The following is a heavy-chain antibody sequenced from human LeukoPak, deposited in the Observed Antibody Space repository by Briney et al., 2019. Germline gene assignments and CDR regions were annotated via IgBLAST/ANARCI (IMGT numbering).Heavy chain of an antibody. J-gene: IGHJ4*02. V-gene: IGHV3-7*01. CDR3: GSGNGV. Sequence: GGSLRLSCAASRFTFSDYWMIWIRQAPGMGLEWVANINQDGSEKNYVDSVKGRFIISRDNAKNSVYLQMNRLRVEDTAVYYCGSGNGVWGQGTLVTVSS. CDR1: RFTFSDYW. D-gene: IGHD4-23*01. CDR2: INQDGSEK.